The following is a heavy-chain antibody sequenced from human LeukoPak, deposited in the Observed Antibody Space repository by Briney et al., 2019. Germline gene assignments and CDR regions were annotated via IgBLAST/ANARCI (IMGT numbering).Heavy chain of an antibody. CDR3: VRRSRWDPEIDY. CDR2: IYYSGST. J-gene: IGHJ4*02. CDR1: GDSISSSSYY. V-gene: IGHV4-39*01. Sequence: SETLSLTCTVSGDSISSSSYYWGWIRQPLGKGLEWIGSIYYSGSTYYNPSLKSRVTISVDTSKNQFSLKLSSVTAADTAVYYCVRRSRWDPEIDYWGQGTLVTVSS. D-gene: IGHD2-2*01.